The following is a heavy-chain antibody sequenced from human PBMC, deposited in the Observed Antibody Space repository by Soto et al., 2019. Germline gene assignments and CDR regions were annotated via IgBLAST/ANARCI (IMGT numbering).Heavy chain of an antibody. D-gene: IGHD2-2*01. CDR1: GGSISNYH. CDR2: IYYSGST. Sequence: VQLQESGPGLVKPSETLSLTCTVSGGSISNYHWSWIRQPPGKGLEWIGYIYYSGSTNYNPSLKSRATISVTTSKNQFSLKRSSVTAADTAVYYCARGDCTSTSCYYYYGMDVWGQGTTVTVSS. J-gene: IGHJ6*02. V-gene: IGHV4-59*01. CDR3: ARGDCTSTSCYYYYGMDV.